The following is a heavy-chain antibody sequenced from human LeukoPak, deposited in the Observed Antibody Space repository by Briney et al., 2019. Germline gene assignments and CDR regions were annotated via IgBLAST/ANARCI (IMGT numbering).Heavy chain of an antibody. CDR2: INPSGGST. CDR1: EYTFTSYY. V-gene: IGHV1-46*01. D-gene: IGHD6-19*01. Sequence: ASVKVSCKASEYTFTSYYMHWVRQAPGQGLEWMGIINPSGGSTSYAQKFQGRVTMTRDTSTYTVYMELSSLRSEDTAMYYCARGGGGVAGQLSPDCWGQGTLVTVSP. J-gene: IGHJ4*02. CDR3: ARGGGGVAGQLSPDC.